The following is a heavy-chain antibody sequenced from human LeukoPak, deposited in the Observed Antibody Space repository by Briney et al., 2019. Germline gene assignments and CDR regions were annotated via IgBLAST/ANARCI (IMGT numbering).Heavy chain of an antibody. V-gene: IGHV3-23*01. J-gene: IGHJ4*02. Sequence: GGSLRLSCAASGFTFSSYAMSWVRQAPGKGLEWVSAISGSGASTYYADSVKGRFTISRDNSKNTLYLQMNSLRAEDTAVYYCAKGPDILTGYYIGYYFDYWGQGTLVTVSS. CDR1: GFTFSSYA. CDR3: AKGPDILTGYYIGYYFDY. CDR2: ISGSGAST. D-gene: IGHD3-9*01.